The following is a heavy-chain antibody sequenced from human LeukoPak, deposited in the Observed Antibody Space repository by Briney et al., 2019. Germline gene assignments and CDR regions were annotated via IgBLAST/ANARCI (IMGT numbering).Heavy chain of an antibody. CDR1: GDSVSSNSAG. V-gene: IGHV6-1*01. CDR2: TYYRSKWYN. D-gene: IGHD2-15*01. J-gene: IGHJ4*02. Sequence: SQTLSLTCAISGDSVSSNSAGWNWIRQSPSRGLEWLGRTYYRSKWYNDYAVSVKSRISINPYTSKNQYSLQLNSVTPEDTAGYYYARRGGGGTIDYWGQGTLVTVSS. CDR3: ARRGGGGTIDY.